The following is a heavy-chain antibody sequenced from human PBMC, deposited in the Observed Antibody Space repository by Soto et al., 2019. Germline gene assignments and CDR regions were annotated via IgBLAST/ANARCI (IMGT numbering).Heavy chain of an antibody. J-gene: IGHJ6*02. CDR3: AKDLLVEGYYYGMDV. V-gene: IGHV3-30*18. Sequence: GGSLRLSCAASGFTFSNYGMHWVRQAPGKGLEWVAVISYDGSNKYFADSVKGRITISRDNSKKTLYLQMNSLRAEDTAVYYCAKDLLVEGYYYGMDVWGQGTTVTVSS. CDR1: GFTFSNYG. D-gene: IGHD2-8*02. CDR2: ISYDGSNK.